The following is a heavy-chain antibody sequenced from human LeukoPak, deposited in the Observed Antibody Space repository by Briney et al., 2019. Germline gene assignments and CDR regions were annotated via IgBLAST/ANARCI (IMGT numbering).Heavy chain of an antibody. V-gene: IGHV6-1*01. CDR1: GDGVSSNRAA. CDR3: AREGELGTKQLFHDS. Sequence: SQTLSLTCAIYGDGVSSNRAAWNWIRQSPSRGLEWLGRTYYRSKWYNEYAISVKSRIIINSDTSKNQFSLQLNSVTPEDTAVYYCAREGELGTKQLFHDSWGQGSLVTVSS. D-gene: IGHD2-21*01. CDR2: TYYRSKWYN. J-gene: IGHJ4*02.